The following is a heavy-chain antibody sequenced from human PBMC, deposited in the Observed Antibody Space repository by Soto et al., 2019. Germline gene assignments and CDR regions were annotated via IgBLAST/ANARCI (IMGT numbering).Heavy chain of an antibody. V-gene: IGHV3-23*01. CDR3: AKVDYDILTGYYNPYYFDN. Sequence: GGSRRLSWAASGFSFSTYAMSWVRQAPGKGLQWVSTVTGSGGSTYYADSVKGRFTISRDNSKNTLYLQVNNLRAEDTAVYYCAKVDYDILTGYYNPYYFDNWGRGTLVTVSS. CDR2: VTGSGGST. J-gene: IGHJ4*02. D-gene: IGHD3-9*01. CDR1: GFSFSTYA.